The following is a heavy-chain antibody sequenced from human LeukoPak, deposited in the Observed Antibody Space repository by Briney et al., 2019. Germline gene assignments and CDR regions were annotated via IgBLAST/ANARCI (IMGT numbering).Heavy chain of an antibody. J-gene: IGHJ3*02. CDR3: VTEGYCRGGSCSSDAFDI. CDR1: GFTFSSYT. Sequence: GGSLRLSCAASGFTFSSYTMNWVRRAPAKGLQWVASMTESGDYIYYADSVKGRFTISIDNAKNSLHLQMNSLRVKDTAVYFCVTEGYCRGGSCSSDAFDIWGQGTMVIVSS. V-gene: IGHV3-21*01. D-gene: IGHD2-15*01. CDR2: MTESGDYI.